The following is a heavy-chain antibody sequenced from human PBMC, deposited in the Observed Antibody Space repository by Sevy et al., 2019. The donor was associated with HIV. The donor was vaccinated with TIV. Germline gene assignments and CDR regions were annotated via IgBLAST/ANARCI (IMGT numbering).Heavy chain of an antibody. V-gene: IGHV1-24*01. CDR1: GYTLTELS. D-gene: IGHD3-22*01. CDR3: ATAPYYYDSSGYKPFDY. Sequence: VSVKVSCKVSGYTLTELSMHWVRQAPGKGLEWMGGFDPEDGETIYAQKFQGRVTMTEDTSTDTAYMELSSLRSEDTAVYYCATAPYYYDSSGYKPFDYWGQGTLVTVSS. CDR2: FDPEDGET. J-gene: IGHJ4*02.